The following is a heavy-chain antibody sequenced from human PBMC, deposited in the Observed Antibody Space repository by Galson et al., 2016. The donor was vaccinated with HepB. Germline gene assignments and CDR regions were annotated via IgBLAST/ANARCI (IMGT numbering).Heavy chain of an antibody. V-gene: IGHV3-30-3*01. J-gene: IGHJ6*02. CDR1: GFTFSSHA. D-gene: IGHD6-13*01. CDR2: VSDDGTHT. Sequence: SLRLPCAASGFTFSSHAMHWVRQAPGKGLEWVAIVSDDGTHTDYADSVQGRFTISRDNSKNTLYLQMNSLRVEDTAVYFCARDREGTTWYSGDYDHYGMDVWGQGTTVTVSS. CDR3: ARDREGTTWYSGDYDHYGMDV.